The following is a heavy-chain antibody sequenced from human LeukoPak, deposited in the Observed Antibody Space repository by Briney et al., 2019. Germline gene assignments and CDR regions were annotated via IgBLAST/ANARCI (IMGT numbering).Heavy chain of an antibody. J-gene: IGHJ4*01. CDR3: ARDLTGGGYDSSGGLLDY. Sequence: VASVKVSCKASGYTFTSYGISWVRQAPGQGLEWMGWISACNGNTNYAQKLQGRVTMTTDTSTSTAYMELRSLRSDDTAVYYCARDLTGGGYDSSGGLLDYWGQGTLVTVSS. V-gene: IGHV1-18*01. CDR2: ISACNGNT. D-gene: IGHD5-12*01. CDR1: GYTFTSYG.